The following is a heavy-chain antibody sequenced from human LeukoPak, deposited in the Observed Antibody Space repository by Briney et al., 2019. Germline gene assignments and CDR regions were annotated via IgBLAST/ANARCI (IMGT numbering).Heavy chain of an antibody. J-gene: IGHJ5*02. CDR1: GYTFTNYG. Sequence: ASVKVSCKASGYTFTNYGISRVRQAPGQGLEWMGWINTYNGNTNYAQKFQGRVTMTTDTSTSTAYMELRSLRSDDTAVYYCARNSPRDVAGRQFLPGVLSLLSQCDNCFDPWGQGTLVSVSS. CDR3: ARNSPRDVAGRQFLPGVLSLLSQCDNCFDP. CDR2: INTYNGNT. V-gene: IGHV1-18*04. D-gene: IGHD7-27*01.